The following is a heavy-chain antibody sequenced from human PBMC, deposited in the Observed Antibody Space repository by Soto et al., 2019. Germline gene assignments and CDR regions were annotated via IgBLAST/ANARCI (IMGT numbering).Heavy chain of an antibody. Sequence: PSATLSLTCAVYGGSFSGYYWSWIRQPPGKGLEWIGEINHSGSTNYNPSLKSRVTISVDTSKNQFSLKLSSVTAADTAVYYCARGRRRLDPWGQGTLVTVSS. CDR3: ARGRRRLDP. V-gene: IGHV4-34*01. CDR2: INHSGST. J-gene: IGHJ5*02. CDR1: GGSFSGYY.